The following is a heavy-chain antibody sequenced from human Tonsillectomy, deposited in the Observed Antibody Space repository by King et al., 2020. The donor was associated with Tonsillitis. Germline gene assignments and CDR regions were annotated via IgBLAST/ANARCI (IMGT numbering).Heavy chain of an antibody. Sequence: VQLVESGGGLVKPGGALKLSCAASGFTFADAWMNWVRQVPGKGLEWVGRIRSKTDGETTEYAAPVKGRFTISRDDSKNMLYLQMDSLKIDDTGVYYCTSDTVDPGDYDFWRGHYLFDHWGQGTLVTVSS. CDR2: IRSKTDGETT. J-gene: IGHJ4*02. D-gene: IGHD3-3*01. V-gene: IGHV3-15*01. CDR3: TSDTVDPGDYDFWRGHYLFDH. CDR1: GFTFADAW.